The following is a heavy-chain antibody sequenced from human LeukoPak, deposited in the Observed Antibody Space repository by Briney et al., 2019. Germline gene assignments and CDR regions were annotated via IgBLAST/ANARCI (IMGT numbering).Heavy chain of an antibody. V-gene: IGHV4-39*07. CDR1: GGSISSSSYY. J-gene: IGHJ3*02. Sequence: SETLSLTCTVSGGSISSSSYYWGWIRQPPGKGLEWIGSIYYSGSTYYNPSLKSRVTISVDTSKNQFSLKLTSVTAADTALYYCARETWGFGAFDMWGQGTMVTVSS. CDR3: ARETWGFGAFDM. D-gene: IGHD7-27*01. CDR2: IYYSGST.